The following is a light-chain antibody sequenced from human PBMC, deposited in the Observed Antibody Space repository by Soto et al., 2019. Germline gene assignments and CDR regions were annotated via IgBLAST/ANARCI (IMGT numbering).Light chain of an antibody. V-gene: IGLV2-14*02. CDR3: NSYTSSNTRL. J-gene: IGLJ2*01. CDR2: EVN. Sequence: QSALTQPASVSGSPGQSITISCTGTSSNVGSYKLVSWYQQHPGKAPKLMIFEVNKRPSGVSNRFSGSKSGNTASLTISGLQDEDEAYYYCNSYTSSNTRLFGGGTKLTVL. CDR1: SSNVGSYKL.